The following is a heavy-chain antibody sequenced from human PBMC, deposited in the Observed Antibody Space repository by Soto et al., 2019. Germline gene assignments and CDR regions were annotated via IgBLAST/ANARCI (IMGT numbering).Heavy chain of an antibody. V-gene: IGHV1-46*01. CDR2: INPSGCST. CDR3: ARDLRFLEWLSTADYYYYYYGMDV. D-gene: IGHD3-3*01. CDR1: GYTXTSYY. Sequence: SXKVSFKASGYTXTSYYRDLVRQAPGQGLEWSGIINPSGCSTSYAQKFQGRVTITRDTSTSAVYMELSRLRSEDTAVYYCARDLRFLEWLSTADYYYYYYGMDVWGQGATVTVS. J-gene: IGHJ6*02.